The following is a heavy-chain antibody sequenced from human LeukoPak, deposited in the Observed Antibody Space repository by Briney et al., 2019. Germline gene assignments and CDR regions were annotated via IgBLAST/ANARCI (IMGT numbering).Heavy chain of an antibody. CDR1: GFTFGTYS. V-gene: IGHV3-48*02. J-gene: IGHJ4*01. CDR2: ISSSSSTK. Sequence: GGSLRLSCAASGFTFGTYSMNWVRQAPGKGLQWVSYISSSSSTKYYADSVKGRFTISRDNAKNSLFLQMSSLRDEDTAVYYCARDWGYYSDYWGHGTLVTVSS. D-gene: IGHD3-16*01. CDR3: ARDWGYYSDY.